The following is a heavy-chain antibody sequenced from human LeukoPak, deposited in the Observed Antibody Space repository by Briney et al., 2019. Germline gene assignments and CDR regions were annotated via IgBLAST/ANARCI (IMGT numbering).Heavy chain of an antibody. CDR3: ARDGYGLDTPMVSTIFDS. J-gene: IGHJ4*02. D-gene: IGHD5-18*01. Sequence: GGSLRLSCAASRFTFSSYAVHWVRQAPGKGLEWVAVISYDGSNKYYAHSVRGRFTIFRDNSKNTLYLQMNSLRAEATAVYFCARDGYGLDTPMVSTIFDSWGQGTPVTVSS. V-gene: IGHV3-30-3*01. CDR1: RFTFSSYA. CDR2: ISYDGSNK.